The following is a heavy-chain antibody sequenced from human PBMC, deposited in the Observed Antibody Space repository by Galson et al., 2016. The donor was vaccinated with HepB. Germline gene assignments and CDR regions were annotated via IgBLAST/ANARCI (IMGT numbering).Heavy chain of an antibody. CDR1: GDSMNGGFYF. J-gene: IGHJ3*02. D-gene: IGHD2-21*02. Sequence: SETLSLTCSVPGDSMNGGFYFWTWIRQHPGKGLEWIGTIYYSGNTYYNPSLKSRVTISVDTSKNQFSLELSSVTAADTAVYYCARHRTYGDSPAAFEIWGRGTMVAVSS. CDR3: ARHRTYGDSPAAFEI. V-gene: IGHV4-39*01. CDR2: IYYSGNT.